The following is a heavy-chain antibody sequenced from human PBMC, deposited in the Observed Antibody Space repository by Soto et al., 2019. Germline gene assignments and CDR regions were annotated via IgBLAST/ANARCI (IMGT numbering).Heavy chain of an antibody. Sequence: GASVKVSCKASGGTFSSYAISWVRQAPGQGLGWMGGIIPIFGTANYAQKFQGRVTITADESTSTAYMELSSLRSEDTAVYYCARDPVYSSSPPNWFDPWGQGTLVTVSS. J-gene: IGHJ5*02. CDR2: IIPIFGTA. CDR3: ARDPVYSSSPPNWFDP. CDR1: GGTFSSYA. V-gene: IGHV1-69*13. D-gene: IGHD6-6*01.